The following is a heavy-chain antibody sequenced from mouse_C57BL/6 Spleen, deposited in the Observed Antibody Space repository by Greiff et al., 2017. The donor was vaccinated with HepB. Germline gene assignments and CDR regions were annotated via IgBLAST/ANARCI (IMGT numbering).Heavy chain of an antibody. J-gene: IGHJ1*03. D-gene: IGHD4-1*01. V-gene: IGHV1-61*01. CDR3: ERGGLLGWYFDV. CDR2: IYPSDSET. Sequence: QVQLQQPGAELVRPGSSVKLSCKASGYTFTSYWMDWVKQRPGQGLEWIGNIYPSDSETHYNQKFKDKATLTVDKSSSTAYMQLSSLTSEDSAVYYCERGGLLGWYFDVWGTGTTVTVSS. CDR1: GYTFTSYW.